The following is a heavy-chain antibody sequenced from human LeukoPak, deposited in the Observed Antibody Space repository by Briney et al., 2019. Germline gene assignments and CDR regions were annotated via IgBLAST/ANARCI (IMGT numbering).Heavy chain of an antibody. CDR1: GYTFTGYY. Sequence: ASVKVSCKASGYTFTGYYMHWVPQAPGQGLELMRSIHPNSGGTNYAQKFQGRVTMTRDTSISTAYMELSRLRSDDTAVYYCARDPRYCSSTSCRPWNWFDPWGQGTLVTVSS. D-gene: IGHD2-2*01. V-gene: IGHV1-2*02. CDR3: ARDPRYCSSTSCRPWNWFDP. J-gene: IGHJ5*02. CDR2: IHPNSGGT.